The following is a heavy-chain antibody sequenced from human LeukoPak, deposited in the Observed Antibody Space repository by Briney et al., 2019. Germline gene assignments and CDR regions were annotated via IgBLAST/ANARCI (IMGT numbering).Heavy chain of an antibody. D-gene: IGHD3-16*02. J-gene: IGHJ4*02. CDR1: GGSISSGSYY. CDR3: ASTSRQDYVWGSYRPTPPYCFDY. V-gene: IGHV4-61*02. CDR2: IYTSGST. Sequence: PSETLSLTCTVSGGSISSGSYYWSWIRQPAGKGLEWIGRIYTSGSTNYNPSLKSRVTISVDMSKNQFSLKLSSVTAADTAVYYCASTSRQDYVWGSYRPTPPYCFDYWGQGTLVTVSS.